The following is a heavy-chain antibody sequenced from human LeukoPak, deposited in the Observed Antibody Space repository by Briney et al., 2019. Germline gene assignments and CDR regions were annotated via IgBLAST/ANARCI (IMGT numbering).Heavy chain of an antibody. CDR3: ARVPHDSSGYPFDY. Sequence: GGSLRLSCAASGFTFSSYSMNWVRQAPGKGLEWVSSISSSSSHIYYADSVKGRFTISRDNAKNSLYLQMNSLRAEDTAVYYCARVPHDSSGYPFDYWGQGTLVTVSS. CDR1: GFTFSSYS. V-gene: IGHV3-21*01. CDR2: ISSSSSHI. D-gene: IGHD3-22*01. J-gene: IGHJ4*02.